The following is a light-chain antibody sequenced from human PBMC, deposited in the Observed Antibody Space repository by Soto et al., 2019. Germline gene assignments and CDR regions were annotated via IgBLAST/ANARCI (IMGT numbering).Light chain of an antibody. J-gene: IGKJ1*01. Sequence: IQMTQSPSTLSASIGDRVAITCRASQNIGIWLAWYQQRPGKAPRFLIYKASTLESGVPSRFSGSGSGTEFTLTISSLQPDDFATYYCQQYNDYSWTFGQGIKVEIK. CDR2: KAS. CDR3: QQYNDYSWT. CDR1: QNIGIW. V-gene: IGKV1-5*03.